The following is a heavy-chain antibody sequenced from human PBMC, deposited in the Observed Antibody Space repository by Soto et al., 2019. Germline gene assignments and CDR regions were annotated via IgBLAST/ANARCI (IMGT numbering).Heavy chain of an antibody. CDR1: GFTFSSYW. J-gene: IGHJ6*02. CDR2: IKQDGSEK. Sequence: GGSLRLSCAASGFTFSSYWMSWVRQAPGKGLEWVANIKQDGSEKYYVDSVKGRFTISRDNAKNSLYLQMNSLRAEDTAVYYCASHRTTNYYYYYGMDVWGQGTTVTVSS. D-gene: IGHD1-7*01. CDR3: ASHRTTNYYYYYGMDV. V-gene: IGHV3-7*01.